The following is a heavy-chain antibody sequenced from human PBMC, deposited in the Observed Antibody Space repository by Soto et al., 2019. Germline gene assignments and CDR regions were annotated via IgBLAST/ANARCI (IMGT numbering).Heavy chain of an antibody. CDR3: ARDLATVTLGY. Sequence: SETLSLTCTVSDDFISSYYWNWIRQPAGKGLEWIGRVSTNGATNYNPSLESRVTMSVDTSKNQFSLKLTSVTAADTAVYYCARDLATVTLGYWGQGTLVTVSS. D-gene: IGHD4-4*01. J-gene: IGHJ4*02. CDR1: DDFISSYY. CDR2: VSTNGAT. V-gene: IGHV4-4*07.